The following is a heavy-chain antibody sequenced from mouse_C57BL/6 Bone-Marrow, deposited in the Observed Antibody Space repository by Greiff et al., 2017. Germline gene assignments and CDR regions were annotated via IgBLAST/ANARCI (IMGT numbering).Heavy chain of an antibody. V-gene: IGHV5-4*03. J-gene: IGHJ3*01. CDR2: ISDGGSYT. Sequence: EVKLVESGGGLVKPGGSLKLSCAASGFTFSSYAMSWVRQTPEKRLEWVATISDGGSYTSYPDNVKGRFTISRDNAKNNLYLQMSHLKSEDTAMYYCARGEAWFAYWGQGTLVTVSA. CDR3: ARGEAWFAY. CDR1: GFTFSSYA.